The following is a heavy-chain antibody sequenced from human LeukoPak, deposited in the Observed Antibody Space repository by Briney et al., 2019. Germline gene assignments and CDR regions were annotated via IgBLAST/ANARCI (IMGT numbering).Heavy chain of an antibody. CDR1: GFTFSSYN. V-gene: IGHV3-21*01. CDR3: ARGKTSQNIVTRKTYNWFDP. CDR2: ISSSSDYI. Sequence: PGGSLRLSCAASGFTFSSYNMNWVRQAPGKGLEWVSSISSSSDYIYYADSVKGRFTISRDNAKNSLYLQMKSLRAEDTAVYYCARGKTSQNIVTRKTYNWFDPWGQGTLVTVSS. D-gene: IGHD2/OR15-2a*01. J-gene: IGHJ5*02.